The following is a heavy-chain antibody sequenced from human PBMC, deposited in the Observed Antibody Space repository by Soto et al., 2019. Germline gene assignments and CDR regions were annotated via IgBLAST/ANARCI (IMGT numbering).Heavy chain of an antibody. V-gene: IGHV3-7*01. CDR3: VRFNPRMAPLY. CDR1: EFTFSAYW. J-gene: IGHJ4*02. D-gene: IGHD2-8*01. Sequence: EVQLVESGGDLVQPGGSLTLSCAASEFTFSAYWMTWVRQAPGKGPEWVAKINHDGSRKYYVDSVKGRFTISRDNAENSVFLQMDYLRADDTAVYYCVRFNPRMAPLYWGRGTLVTVSS. CDR2: INHDGSRK.